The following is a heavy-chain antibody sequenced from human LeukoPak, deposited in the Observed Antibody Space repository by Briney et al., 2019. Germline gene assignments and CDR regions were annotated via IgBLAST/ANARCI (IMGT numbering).Heavy chain of an antibody. J-gene: IGHJ6*02. CDR3: ASIYDSSGYYRKGPDYYYYYGMDV. D-gene: IGHD3-22*01. V-gene: IGHV3-23*01. CDR2: ISGSGGST. CDR1: GFTFSSYA. Sequence: GGSLRLSCAASGFTFSSYAMSWVRQAPGKGLEWVSGISGSGGSTYNADSVKGRFTISRDNAKNSLYLQMNSLRAEDTAVYYCASIYDSSGYYRKGPDYYYYYGMDVWGQGTTVTVSS.